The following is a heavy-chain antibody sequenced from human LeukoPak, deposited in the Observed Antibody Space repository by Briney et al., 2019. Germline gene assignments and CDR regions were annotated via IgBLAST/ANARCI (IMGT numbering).Heavy chain of an antibody. CDR2: TYSGGRT. V-gene: IGHV3-53*01. Sequence: GGSLRLSCAASGFTVSSNYMSWVRQAPGKGLEWVSITYSGGRTYYADSVKGRFTISRDNSKNTLYLQMNSLRAEDTAVYYCARDRYSMSSAFDYWGQGTLVTVSS. CDR3: ARDRYSMSSAFDY. D-gene: IGHD6-6*01. CDR1: GFTVSSNY. J-gene: IGHJ4*02.